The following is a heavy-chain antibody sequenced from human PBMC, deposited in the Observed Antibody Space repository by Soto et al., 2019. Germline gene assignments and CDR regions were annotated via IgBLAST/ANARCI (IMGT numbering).Heavy chain of an antibody. D-gene: IGHD1-1*01. CDR3: TKSIGAPGNARDYYYGLDV. J-gene: IGHJ6*01. Sequence: GASVKVSCKASGYTLTTYGISWVRQASGQGLEWMGWISVENHNTVYAQKFQGRVTMTTDASTSTVYMELRSLRSDDTAIYYCTKSIGAPGNARDYYYGLDVWGQGTTVTVSS. V-gene: IGHV1-18*04. CDR1: GYTLTTYG. CDR2: ISVENHNT.